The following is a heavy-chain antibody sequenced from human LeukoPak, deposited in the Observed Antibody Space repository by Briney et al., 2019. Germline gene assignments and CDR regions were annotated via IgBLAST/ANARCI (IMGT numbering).Heavy chain of an antibody. CDR2: ISSSSSYI. D-gene: IGHD3-3*01. CDR3: ARLDFWSGYYSTGGYYYGMDV. Sequence: PGGSLRLSCAGPGFTFSSYSMNWVRQASGKGLEWVSSISSSSSYIYYADSVKGRFTISRDNAKNSLYLQMNSLRAEDTAVYYCARLDFWSGYYSTGGYYYGMDVWGQGTTVTVSS. V-gene: IGHV3-21*01. CDR1: GFTFSSYS. J-gene: IGHJ6*02.